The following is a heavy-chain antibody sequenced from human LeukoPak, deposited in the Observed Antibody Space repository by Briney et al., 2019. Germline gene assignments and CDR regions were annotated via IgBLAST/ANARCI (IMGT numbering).Heavy chain of an antibody. CDR1: GFTFSSSS. CDR2: IISSGSI. D-gene: IGHD3-9*01. J-gene: IGHJ6*02. Sequence: GGSLRLSCAASGFTFSSSSMNWLRQAPEKGLEWVSSIISSGSIYYADSVKGRFTISRDNAKSSLYLQMNSLRAEDTAVYFCAKKTGYDRGGMDVWGPGTTVTVSS. CDR3: AKKTGYDRGGMDV. V-gene: IGHV3-21*01.